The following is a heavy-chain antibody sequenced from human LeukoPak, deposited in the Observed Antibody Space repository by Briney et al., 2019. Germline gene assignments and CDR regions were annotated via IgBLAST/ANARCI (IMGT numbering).Heavy chain of an antibody. CDR1: GFTFDDYG. J-gene: IGHJ4*02. CDR3: ARSDIVLMVYAIFDY. CDR2: INWNGGST. D-gene: IGHD2-8*01. V-gene: IGHV3-20*04. Sequence: GGSLRPSCAASGFTFDDYGMSWVRQAPGKGLEWVSGINWNGGSTGYADSVKGRFTISRDNAKNSLYLQMNSLRAEDTALYYCARSDIVLMVYAIFDYWGQGTLVTVSS.